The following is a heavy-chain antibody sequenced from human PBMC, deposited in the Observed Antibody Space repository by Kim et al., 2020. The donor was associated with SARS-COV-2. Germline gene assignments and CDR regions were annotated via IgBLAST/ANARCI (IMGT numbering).Heavy chain of an antibody. V-gene: IGHV3-30*04. CDR1: GFTFSSYA. J-gene: IGHJ4*02. CDR2: ISYDGSNK. D-gene: IGHD2-2*01. CDR3: AREKIVVVDY. Sequence: GGSLRLSCAASGFTFSSYAMHWVRQAPGKGLEWVAVISYDGSNKYYADSVKGRFTISRDNSKNTLYLQINSLRAEDTAVYYCAREKIVVVDYWGQGTLVTVSS.